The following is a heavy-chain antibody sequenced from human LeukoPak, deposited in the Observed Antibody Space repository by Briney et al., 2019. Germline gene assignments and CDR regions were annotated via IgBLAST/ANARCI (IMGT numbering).Heavy chain of an antibody. V-gene: IGHV1-2*02. Sequence: ASVKVSCKASGYTFTSYDINWVRQAPGQGLDWMGWINPKSGGTNYAKKFQGRGTMTRDTSISTAYMELRRLRSDDTAVYYCARGHRYGFLSGDHYYYYMDVWGKGTSVTISS. J-gene: IGHJ6*03. CDR2: INPKSGGT. D-gene: IGHD5-18*01. CDR3: ARGHRYGFLSGDHYYYYMDV. CDR1: GYTFTSYD.